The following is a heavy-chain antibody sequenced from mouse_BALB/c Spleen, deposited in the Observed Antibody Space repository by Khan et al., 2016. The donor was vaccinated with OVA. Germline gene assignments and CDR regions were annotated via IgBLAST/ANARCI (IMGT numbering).Heavy chain of an antibody. CDR3: ARAYYRCDGYYAMDY. CDR1: GFSVSRYN. CDR2: IWGGGGT. J-gene: IGHJ4*01. V-gene: IGHV2-6-4*01. D-gene: IGHD2-14*01. Sequence: QVQLKESGPGLVAPSQSLSITCTVSGFSVSRYNIHWIRQAPGKGLEWLGMIWGGGGTDYNPNLKSRLNISKDNSKSQVFLKMNSLQTDDTAMYYCARAYYRCDGYYAMDYWGQGTSVTVSS.